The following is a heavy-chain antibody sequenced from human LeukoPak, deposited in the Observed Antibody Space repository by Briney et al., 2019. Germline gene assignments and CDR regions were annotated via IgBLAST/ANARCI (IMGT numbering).Heavy chain of an antibody. Sequence: GESLKISCKGSGYSFTSYWIGWVRQMPGKGLEWMGIIYPGDSDTRYSPSFQGQVTISADKSISTAYLQWSSLKASDTAMYYCARLLSVAAAGKNWFDPWGQGTLVTVSS. CDR1: GYSFTSYW. V-gene: IGHV5-51*01. CDR3: ARLLSVAAAGKNWFDP. CDR2: IYPGDSDT. D-gene: IGHD6-13*01. J-gene: IGHJ5*02.